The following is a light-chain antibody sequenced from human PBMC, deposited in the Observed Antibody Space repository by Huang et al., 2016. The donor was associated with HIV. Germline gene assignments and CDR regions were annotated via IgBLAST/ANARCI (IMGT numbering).Light chain of an antibody. J-gene: IGKJ4*01. CDR1: QSGSSNP. V-gene: IGKV3-20*01. CDR3: QQYGSSPLT. Sequence: IVFTQPPCTLSLSSGERVTLSCRASQSGSSNPLAWYQQKPGQAPSFLIYGASTRATGGPDRFSGSGSGTDFNLTISGLEPEDFAVYYCQQYGSSPLTFGGGTKVEIK. CDR2: GAS.